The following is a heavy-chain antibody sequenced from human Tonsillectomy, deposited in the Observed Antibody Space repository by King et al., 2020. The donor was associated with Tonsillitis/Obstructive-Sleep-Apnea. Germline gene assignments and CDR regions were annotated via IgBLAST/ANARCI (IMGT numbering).Heavy chain of an antibody. D-gene: IGHD5-24*01. CDR2: ISPTRGST. CDR1: GYIFITYF. J-gene: IGHJ6*02. CDR3: ARGWDYGMDV. V-gene: IGHV1-46*01. Sequence: VQLVESGAEVRKPGASVNVSCKASGYIFITYFFHWVRQAPGQGLEWLGIISPTRGSTSYAQTFQGRVTMTRDTSTSTVYMELSSLRSEDTAVYYCARGWDYGMDVWGQGTTVTVSS.